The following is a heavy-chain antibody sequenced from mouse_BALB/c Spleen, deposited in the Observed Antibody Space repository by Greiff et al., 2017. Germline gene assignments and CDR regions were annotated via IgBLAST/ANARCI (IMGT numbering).Heavy chain of an antibody. CDR3: ARERGEYGNYGAFMDY. V-gene: IGHV1-4*01. CDR1: GYTFTSYT. D-gene: IGHD2-10*02. J-gene: IGHJ4*01. CDR2: INPSSGYT. Sequence: QVQLQQSGAELARPGASVKMSCKASGYTFTSYTMHWVKQRPGQGLEWIGYINPSSGYTNYNQKFKDKATLTADKSSSTAYMQLSSLTSEDSAVYYCARERGEYGNYGAFMDYWGQGTSVTVSS.